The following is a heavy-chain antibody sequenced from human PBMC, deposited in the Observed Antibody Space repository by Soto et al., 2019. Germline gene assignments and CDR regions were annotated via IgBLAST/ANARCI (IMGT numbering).Heavy chain of an antibody. CDR1: GFTFSNYD. V-gene: IGHV3-13*01. J-gene: IGHJ6*02. CDR2: ITTAGDT. CDR3: ARELHGGSYGMDV. Sequence: GGSLRLSCAASGFTFSNYDMRWVRQVTGKGLEWVSGITTAGDTYYPGSVKGRFTISREKAKNSLYLQMNSLSAGDTAVYYCARELHGGSYGMDVWGQGTTVTVSS.